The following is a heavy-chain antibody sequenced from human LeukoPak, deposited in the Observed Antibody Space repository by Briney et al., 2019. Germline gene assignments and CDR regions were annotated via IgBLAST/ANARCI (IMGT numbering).Heavy chain of an antibody. CDR1: GFTFSSYG. Sequence: PGGSLRLSCAASGFTFSSYGMHWVRQAPGKGLEWVAFIRYDGSNKYYADSVKGRFTISRGNSKNTLYLQMNSLRAEDTAVYYCAKVRRYSSGWYGDYWGQGTLVTVSS. V-gene: IGHV3-30*02. CDR2: IRYDGSNK. D-gene: IGHD6-19*01. J-gene: IGHJ4*02. CDR3: AKVRRYSSGWYGDY.